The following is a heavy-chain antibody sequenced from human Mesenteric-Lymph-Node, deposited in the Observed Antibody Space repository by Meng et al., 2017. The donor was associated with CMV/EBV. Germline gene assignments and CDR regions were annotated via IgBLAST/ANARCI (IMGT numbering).Heavy chain of an antibody. Sequence: GGSLRLSCVASGFTFSSYEMNWVRQAPGKGLEWVSYISRSGNTIYYTDSVKGRFTISRDNAKNSLYLQMNGLRVEDTAVYYCARDLMEGDYYGMDVWGQGTTVTVSS. V-gene: IGHV3-48*03. CDR3: ARDLMEGDYYGMDV. CDR2: ISRSGNTI. J-gene: IGHJ6*02. D-gene: IGHD3-3*01. CDR1: GFTFSSYE.